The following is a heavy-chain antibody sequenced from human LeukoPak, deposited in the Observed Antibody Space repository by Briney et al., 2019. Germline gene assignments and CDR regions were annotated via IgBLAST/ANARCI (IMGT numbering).Heavy chain of an antibody. V-gene: IGHV3-23*01. CDR2: ISGSGGST. J-gene: IGHJ4*02. Sequence: GGSLRLSCVASGFTFSNYDMSWVRQAPGKGLEWVSTISGSGGSTFYAGSVKGRFTISRDNSKNTLYLQMNSLRAEDTAVYYCAKDLHLRYFDWFGVQGTLVTVSS. D-gene: IGHD3-9*01. CDR1: GFTFSNYD. CDR3: AKDLHLRYFDWF.